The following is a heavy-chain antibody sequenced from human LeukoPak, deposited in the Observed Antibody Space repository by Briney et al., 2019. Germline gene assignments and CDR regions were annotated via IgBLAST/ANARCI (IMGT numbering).Heavy chain of an antibody. J-gene: IGHJ4*02. CDR3: ARGMEHITIFGRVRTSSFDY. CDR2: ISAYNGNT. Sequence: ASVKVSCKASGYTFTSYGISWVRQAPGKGLEWMGWISAYNGNTNYAQKLQGRVTMTTDTSTSTAYMELRSLRSDDTAVYYCARGMEHITIFGRVRTSSFDYWGQGTLVTVSS. V-gene: IGHV1-18*01. D-gene: IGHD3-3*01. CDR1: GYTFTSYG.